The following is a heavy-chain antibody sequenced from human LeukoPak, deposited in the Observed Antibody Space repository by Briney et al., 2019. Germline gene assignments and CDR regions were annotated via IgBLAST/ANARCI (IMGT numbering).Heavy chain of an antibody. CDR2: IKQDGSEK. CDR3: ARMVYYDSSGYGTPDAFDI. CDR1: GFTFSRYW. Sequence: TGGSLRLSCAASGFTFSRYWMSWVRQAPGKGLEWVANIKQDGSEKYYVDSVKGRFTISRDNAKNSLYLQMNSLRAEDTAVYYCARMVYYDSSGYGTPDAFDIWGQGTMVTVSS. J-gene: IGHJ3*02. V-gene: IGHV3-7*01. D-gene: IGHD3-22*01.